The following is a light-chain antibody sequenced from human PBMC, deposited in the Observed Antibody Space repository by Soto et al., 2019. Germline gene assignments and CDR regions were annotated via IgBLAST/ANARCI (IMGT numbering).Light chain of an antibody. J-gene: IGKJ2*01. CDR2: GAS. CDR3: QQYGSSLYI. Sequence: EIVLTQSPGTLSLSPGERATLSCRASQSISSNYLAWYQQKPGQGPRLLIYGASFRATGIPDRFSGSGSGTDFTLTISKLEPEDFAVYYCQQYGSSLYIFGQGTKLEIK. CDR1: QSISSNY. V-gene: IGKV3-20*01.